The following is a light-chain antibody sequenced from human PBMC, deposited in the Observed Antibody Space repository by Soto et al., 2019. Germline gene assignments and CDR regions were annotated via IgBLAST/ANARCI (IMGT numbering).Light chain of an antibody. CDR3: LQDYGDSWT. CDR2: AAS. CDR1: RDVGSD. J-gene: IGKJ1*01. Sequence: QMTQSPSSLSASVGEKIIITCRASRDVGSDVSWYQQKPGQAPKLLIYAASNLYTGVPSRFSGSRSGTEFTRTISSLQPEDFASDYCLQDYGDSWTFGQGTKVEIE. V-gene: IGKV1-6*01.